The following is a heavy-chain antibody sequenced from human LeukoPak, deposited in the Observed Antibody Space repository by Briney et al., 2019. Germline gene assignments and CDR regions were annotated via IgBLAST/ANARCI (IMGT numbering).Heavy chain of an antibody. CDR3: ARDVLRFLEWLSFDL. V-gene: IGHV1-2*02. D-gene: IGHD3-3*01. CDR1: GYTFTGYN. Sequence: GASVKVSCKGSGYTFTGYNMHWVRQAPGQGLGWMGWINPYRGGTNYAQKFQGRVTMTRDTSISTAYMELSRLRSDDTAVYYCARDVLRFLEWLSFDLWGRGTLVTVSS. J-gene: IGHJ2*01. CDR2: INPYRGGT.